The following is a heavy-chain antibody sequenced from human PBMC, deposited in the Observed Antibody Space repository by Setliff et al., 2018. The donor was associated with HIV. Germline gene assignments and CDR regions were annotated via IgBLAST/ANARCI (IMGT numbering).Heavy chain of an antibody. Sequence: PSETLSLTCAVYGGSFSGFYWSWIRQAPGKGLEWIGEINHSGKTNYNPSLKSRITLSVDTSENQFSLSLTSVTAADTAVYFCARARGPPLPVLDFWGQGTLVTVSS. CDR3: ARARGPPLPVLDF. CDR2: INHSGKT. J-gene: IGHJ4*02. CDR1: GGSFSGFY. D-gene: IGHD3-10*01. V-gene: IGHV4-34*01.